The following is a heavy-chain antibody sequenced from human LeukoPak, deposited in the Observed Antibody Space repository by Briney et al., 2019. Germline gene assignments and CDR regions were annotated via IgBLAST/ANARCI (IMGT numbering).Heavy chain of an antibody. CDR2: VYYNGSS. Sequence: SETLSLTCTVSGGSIGFYYWNWIRQPPGKGLEWIGCVYYNGSSNYNPSLKSRVTISVDTSKIQFSLKLSSVTAADTAVYYCARGSIHGSGSYYFDYWGQGTLVTVSS. CDR1: GGSIGFYY. CDR3: ARGSIHGSGSYYFDY. V-gene: IGHV4-59*12. J-gene: IGHJ4*02. D-gene: IGHD3-10*01.